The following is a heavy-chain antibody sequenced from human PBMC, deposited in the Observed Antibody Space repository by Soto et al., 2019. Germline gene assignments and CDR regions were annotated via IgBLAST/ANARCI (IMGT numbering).Heavy chain of an antibody. V-gene: IGHV3-64*01. D-gene: IGHD3-10*01. CDR1: GFTFSNYW. CDR3: ARHYGSGTYIYFDY. CDR2: ISTHGGST. Sequence: EVQLVESGRDLVQPGGSLRLSCAASGFTFSNYWMHWVRQAPGKKLEYVSGISTHGGSTYYANSVKGRFTISRDNSRNTLYLQMGSLSAEDMAVYYCARHYGSGTYIYFDYWGQGTLVTVSS. J-gene: IGHJ4*02.